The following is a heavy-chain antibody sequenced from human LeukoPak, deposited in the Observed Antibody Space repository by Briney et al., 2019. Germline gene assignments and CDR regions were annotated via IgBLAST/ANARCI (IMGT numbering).Heavy chain of an antibody. D-gene: IGHD3-16*02. J-gene: IGHJ3*02. CDR1: GGSISSSTSC. CDR2: MYYSGST. V-gene: IGHV4-39*01. CDR3: ARRTGLGDWGSYRQDAFDI. Sequence: KSSETLSLTCTVSGGSISSSTSCWSWVRQPPGKGLEWIGCMYYSGSTYYGSSLKSRVTMSVDTSKNQFSLKLSSVTAADTAVYYCARRTGLGDWGSYRQDAFDIWGQGTMVTVS.